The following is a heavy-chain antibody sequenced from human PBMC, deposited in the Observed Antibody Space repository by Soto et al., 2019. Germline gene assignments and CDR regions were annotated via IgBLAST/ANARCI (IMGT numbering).Heavy chain of an antibody. CDR2: ISAHRGHT. CDR1: GYISGHYG. J-gene: IGHJ4*02. Sequence: QVQLVQSAPELTKPGASVKVSCRVSGYISGHYGISWVRLRPGQGLEWMGWISAHRGHTNYAHKFRGRVTMTTDPSTATLSMELTTPLSADTAVYFCARDGDQWDKRFCDNWGQGTLVTVSS. V-gene: IGHV1-18*01. CDR3: ARDGDQWDKRFCDN. D-gene: IGHD1-26*01.